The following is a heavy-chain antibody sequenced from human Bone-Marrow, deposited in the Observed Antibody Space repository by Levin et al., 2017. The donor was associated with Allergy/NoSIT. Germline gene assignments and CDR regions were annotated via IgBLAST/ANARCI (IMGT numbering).Heavy chain of an antibody. Sequence: GGSLRLSCAASGFTFSSYDMTWVRQAPGKGLEWVSAIRYNGDLTYYADSVQGRFTISRDNTKSTLYLQMNSLRAEDTALYYCAKAGDYGDFEFYYYYYAMDVWGQGTTVTVSS. CDR2: IRYNGDLT. J-gene: IGHJ6*02. V-gene: IGHV3-23*01. CDR3: AKAGDYGDFEFYYYYYAMDV. D-gene: IGHD4-17*01. CDR1: GFTFSSYD.